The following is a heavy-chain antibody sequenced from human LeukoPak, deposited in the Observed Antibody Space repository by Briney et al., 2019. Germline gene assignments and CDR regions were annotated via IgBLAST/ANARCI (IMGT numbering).Heavy chain of an antibody. CDR2: IYYSGST. V-gene: IGHV4-59*01. D-gene: IGHD6-19*01. J-gene: IGHJ4*02. CDR3: ARAVAGTFDY. Sequence: SETLSLTCTVSGGSISSYYWSWIRQPPGKGLEWIGYIYYSGSTDYNPSLKSRVTISVDTSKNQFSLKLSSVTAADTAVYYCARAVAGTFDYWGQGTLVTVSS. CDR1: GGSISSYY.